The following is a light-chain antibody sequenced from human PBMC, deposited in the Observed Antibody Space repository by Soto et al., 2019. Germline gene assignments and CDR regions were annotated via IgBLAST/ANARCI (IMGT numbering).Light chain of an antibody. J-gene: IGKJ4*01. CDR3: QQYGSSPLLT. CDR1: QSVSRY. Sequence: DIFLTQSPSTLSVSPVEIATLSCRASQSVSRYLAWYQQKPGQAPRLLIYGASSRATGIPDRFSGSGSGTDFTLTISRLEPEDFAMYYCQQYGSSPLLTFGGGTKVDTK. V-gene: IGKV3-20*01. CDR2: GAS.